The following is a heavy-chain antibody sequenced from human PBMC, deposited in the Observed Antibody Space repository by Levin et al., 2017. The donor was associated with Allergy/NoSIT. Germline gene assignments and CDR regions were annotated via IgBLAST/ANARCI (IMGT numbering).Heavy chain of an antibody. Sequence: PGGSLRLSCKASGGTFSSYTISWVRQAPGQGLEWMGRIIPILGIANYAQKFQGRVTITADKSTSTAYMELSSLRSEDTAVYYCAGSRGHYYDRTRGLDYWGQGTLVTVSS. CDR3: AGSRGHYYDRTRGLDY. V-gene: IGHV1-69*02. CDR2: IIPILGIA. CDR1: GGTFSSYT. J-gene: IGHJ4*02. D-gene: IGHD3-22*01.